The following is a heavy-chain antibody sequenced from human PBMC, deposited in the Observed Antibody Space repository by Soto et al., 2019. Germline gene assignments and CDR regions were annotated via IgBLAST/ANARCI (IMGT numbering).Heavy chain of an antibody. D-gene: IGHD4-17*01. CDR2: IYYSGST. CDR1: GGSISSSSYY. CDR3: ATGDYGGNSEGMDV. Sequence: SETLSLNCTVSGGSISSSSYYWGWIRQPPGKGLEWIGSIYYSGSTYYNPSLKSRVTISVDTSKNQFSLKLSSVTAADTAVYYCATGDYGGNSEGMDVWGQGTTVTVSS. V-gene: IGHV4-39*01. J-gene: IGHJ6*02.